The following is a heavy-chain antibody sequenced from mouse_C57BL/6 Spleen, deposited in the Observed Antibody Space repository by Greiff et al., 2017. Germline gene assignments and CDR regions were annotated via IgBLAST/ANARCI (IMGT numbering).Heavy chain of an antibody. CDR1: GFTFSSYA. J-gene: IGHJ4*01. CDR2: ISAGGSYT. CDR3: ARDYDNDAMDY. D-gene: IGHD2-12*01. Sequence: EVHLVESGGGLVKPGGSLKLSCAASGFTFSSYAMSWVRQTPEKRLAWVATISAGGSYTYYPANVKGRFTISRDKAKNTPYMQMSHLKSEDTAIYYCARDYDNDAMDYWGQGTSVTVSS. V-gene: IGHV5-4*01.